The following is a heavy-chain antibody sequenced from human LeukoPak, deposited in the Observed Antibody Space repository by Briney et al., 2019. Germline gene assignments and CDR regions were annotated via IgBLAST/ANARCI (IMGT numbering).Heavy chain of an antibody. CDR2: IYYSGST. Sequence: SETLSLTCTVSGGSISSGGYYWSWIRQHPGKGLEWIGYIYYSGSTYYNPSLKSRVTIPVDTSKNQFSLKLSSVTAADTAVYYCARGGTTGTTYYWGQGTLVSVSS. J-gene: IGHJ4*02. V-gene: IGHV4-31*03. D-gene: IGHD1-7*01. CDR3: ARGGTTGTTYY. CDR1: GGSISSGGYY.